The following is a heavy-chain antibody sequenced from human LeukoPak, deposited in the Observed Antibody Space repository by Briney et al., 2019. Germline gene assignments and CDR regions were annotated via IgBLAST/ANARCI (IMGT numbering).Heavy chain of an antibody. J-gene: IGHJ4*02. CDR2: IHYSGSA. CDR3: ARGVVPATSHLPLQEY. V-gene: IGHV4-59*01. CDR1: GGSINTYY. Sequence: SETLSLTCTVSGGSINTYYGTWIRQPPGKALEWIGHIHYSGSANYNSSLKSRATISIGTSKNKFSLKLTSVTAADTALYYCARGVVPATSHLPLQEYWGQGIMVTVSS. D-gene: IGHD2-2*01.